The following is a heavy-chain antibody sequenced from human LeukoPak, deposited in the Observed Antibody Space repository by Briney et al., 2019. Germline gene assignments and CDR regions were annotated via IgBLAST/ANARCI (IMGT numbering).Heavy chain of an antibody. CDR1: GGSISSGGYY. V-gene: IGHV4-31*03. CDR2: IYYSGRT. D-gene: IGHD3-9*01. Sequence: SETLSLTCTVSGGSISSGGYYWSWIRQHPGKGLEWIGYIYYSGRTYYNPSLKSRVTISVDTSKNQFSLKLSSVTAADTAVYYCARVETGYDILTGYYIGGAAYFDYWGQGTLVTVSS. J-gene: IGHJ4*02. CDR3: ARVETGYDILTGYYIGGAAYFDY.